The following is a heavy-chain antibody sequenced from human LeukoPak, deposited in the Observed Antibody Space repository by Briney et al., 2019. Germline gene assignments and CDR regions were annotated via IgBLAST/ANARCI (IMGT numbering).Heavy chain of an antibody. V-gene: IGHV3-21*01. J-gene: IGHJ4*02. CDR2: IGGRTTSI. Sequence: GGSLRLSCSASGFTFSFYTMNWVRQPPGKELEWVSSIGGRTTSISYAHSVEGRFTISRDSAKNSLFLHMNSLRAEDTAVYYCARDFDYDFWRGYPYFDLWGQGTLVTVSS. CDR3: ARDFDYDFWRGYPYFDL. CDR1: GFTFSFYT. D-gene: IGHD3-3*01.